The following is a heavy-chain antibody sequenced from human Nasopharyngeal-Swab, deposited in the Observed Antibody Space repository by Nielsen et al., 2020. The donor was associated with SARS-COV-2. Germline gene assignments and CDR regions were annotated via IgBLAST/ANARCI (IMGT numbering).Heavy chain of an antibody. CDR2: INAGNGNT. Sequence: ASVKVSCKASGYTFTSYAMHWVRQAPGQRLEWMGWINAGNGNTKYSQKFQGRVTMTTDTSTSTAYMELRSLRSDDTAVYYCAREQEYSSGWYEQLAGNYYYYMDVWGKGTTVTVSS. CDR1: GYTFTSYA. V-gene: IGHV1-3*01. J-gene: IGHJ6*03. D-gene: IGHD6-19*01. CDR3: AREQEYSSGWYEQLAGNYYYYMDV.